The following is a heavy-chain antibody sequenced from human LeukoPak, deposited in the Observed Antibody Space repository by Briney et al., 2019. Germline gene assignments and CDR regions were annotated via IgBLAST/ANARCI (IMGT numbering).Heavy chain of an antibody. Sequence: GGSLRLSCAASGFTFSSYWMHWVRQAPGKGLVWVSHISNDGSRTTYADSVKGRFTVSRDNAKNTLSLQMNSLRAEDTAVYYCARAQYYYDSSGYFLNYWGQGTLVTVSS. CDR3: ARAQYYYDSSGYFLNY. D-gene: IGHD3-22*01. J-gene: IGHJ4*02. V-gene: IGHV3-74*01. CDR2: ISNDGSRT. CDR1: GFTFSSYW.